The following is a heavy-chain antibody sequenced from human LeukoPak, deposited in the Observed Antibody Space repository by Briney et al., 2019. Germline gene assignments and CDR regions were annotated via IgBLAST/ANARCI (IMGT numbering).Heavy chain of an antibody. V-gene: IGHV1-46*01. CDR1: EYTFISYY. Sequence: ASVKVSCKASEYTFISYYIHWVRQAPGQGLEWMGIINPSGGSTSYAQKFQGRVSMTRDTSTSTVYMELSSLRSEDTAVYYCARGYSGYYYYMDVWGKGTTVTVSS. D-gene: IGHD5-12*01. CDR3: ARGYSGYYYYMDV. CDR2: INPSGGST. J-gene: IGHJ6*03.